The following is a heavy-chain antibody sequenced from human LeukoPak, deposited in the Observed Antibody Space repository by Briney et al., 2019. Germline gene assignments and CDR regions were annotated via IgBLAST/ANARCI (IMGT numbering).Heavy chain of an antibody. Sequence: SVKVSCRASGGTFSSYAISWVRQAPGQGLEWMGGIIPIFGTANYAQKFQGRVTITADESTSTAYVELSSLRSEDTAVYYCARDTMIVVAHYDYYYGMDVWGQGTTVTVSS. V-gene: IGHV1-69*13. CDR3: ARDTMIVVAHYDYYYGMDV. J-gene: IGHJ6*02. CDR2: IIPIFGTA. D-gene: IGHD3-22*01. CDR1: GGTFSSYA.